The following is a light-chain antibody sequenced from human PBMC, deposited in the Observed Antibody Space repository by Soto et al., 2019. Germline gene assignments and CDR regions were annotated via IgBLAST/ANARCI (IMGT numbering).Light chain of an antibody. V-gene: IGKV3-11*01. CDR3: QQRTNWPPTCT. J-gene: IGKJ2*02. CDR1: QSVNSY. Sequence: VLTQSPATLSLSPGERATLSCRASQSVNSYLAWYQQKPGQAPRLLIYDASNRATGIPARFSGSGYGTDFTLTISNLEPEDFAVYYCQQRTNWPPTCTFGQGTRLEIK. CDR2: DAS.